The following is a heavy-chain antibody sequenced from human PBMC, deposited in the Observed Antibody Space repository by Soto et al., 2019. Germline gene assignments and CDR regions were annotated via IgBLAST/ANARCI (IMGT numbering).Heavy chain of an antibody. CDR3: AIGTFGRGWES. D-gene: IGHD3-16*01. CDR1: GFTFSNYG. Sequence: EVQLLESGGGLVQPGGSLRLSCAASGFTFSNYGLNWVRQAPGKGLEWVSGMSGSTGTTDYADSVKGRFTISRDNLKNTLYVQMNSLRGEDTAVYYCAIGTFGRGWESWGQGTLVAVSS. J-gene: IGHJ4*02. CDR2: MSGSTGTT. V-gene: IGHV3-23*01.